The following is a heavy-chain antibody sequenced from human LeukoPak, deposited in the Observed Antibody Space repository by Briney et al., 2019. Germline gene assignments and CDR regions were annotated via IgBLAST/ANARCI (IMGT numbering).Heavy chain of an antibody. CDR1: GYTFASFG. D-gene: IGHD3-22*01. CDR2: INPNSGGT. J-gene: IGHJ4*02. Sequence: GASVKVSCKASGYTFASFGISWVRQAPGQGLEWMGRINPNSGGTNYAQKFQGRVTMTRDTSISTAYMELSRLRSDDTAVYYCARDFGYDSSGYYMYYFDSWGQGTLVTVSS. V-gene: IGHV1-2*06. CDR3: ARDFGYDSSGYYMYYFDS.